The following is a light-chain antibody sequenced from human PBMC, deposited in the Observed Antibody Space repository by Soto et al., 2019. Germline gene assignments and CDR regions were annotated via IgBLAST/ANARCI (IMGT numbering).Light chain of an antibody. CDR3: FQSTHLPPT. V-gene: IGKV2D-29*02. J-gene: IGKJ5*01. CDR1: QSLLHIAGQTL. CDR2: EVS. Sequence: DVVLTQSPLSLSVTPGQPASVSCRSSQSLLHIAGQTLLFWYLQKPGQSPQLLIYEVSNRFSGVPDRFSGSGSGTDFILTISRVEAEDVGLYYCFQSTHLPPTFGQGTRLEI.